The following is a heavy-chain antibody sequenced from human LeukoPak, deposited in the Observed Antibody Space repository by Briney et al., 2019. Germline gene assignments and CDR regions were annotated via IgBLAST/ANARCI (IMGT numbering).Heavy chain of an antibody. D-gene: IGHD3-9*01. V-gene: IGHV1-8*01. Sequence: ASVKVSCKASGYTFTSYDINWVRQATGQGLEWMGWMNPNSGNTGYAQKFQGRVTMTRNPSISTAYMELSSLRSEDTAVYYCARGVPVYYDILDNWFDPWGQGTLVTVSS. CDR3: ARGVPVYYDILDNWFDP. J-gene: IGHJ5*02. CDR2: MNPNSGNT. CDR1: GYTFTSYD.